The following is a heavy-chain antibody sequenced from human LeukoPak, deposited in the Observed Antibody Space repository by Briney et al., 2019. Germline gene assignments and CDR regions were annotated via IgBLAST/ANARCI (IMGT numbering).Heavy chain of an antibody. V-gene: IGHV3-7*01. Sequence: GGSLRLSCSASGFAFSAYWMNWVRQAPGKGPEWVANINLSGSARHYVDSVKGRCTISRDNAKSSLYLQMNSLRVEDTAVYYCAAWGLHNYWGRGTLVTVSS. CDR2: INLSGSAR. D-gene: IGHD7-27*01. J-gene: IGHJ4*02. CDR3: AAWGLHNY. CDR1: GFAFSAYW.